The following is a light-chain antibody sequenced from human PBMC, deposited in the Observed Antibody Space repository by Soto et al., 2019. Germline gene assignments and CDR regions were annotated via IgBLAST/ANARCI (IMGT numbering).Light chain of an antibody. Sequence: EIVLTQSPGTLSLSPGDGATLSCSASQTVGSSFLGWYQQKPGQAPRLIMYGASNRATGIPDRFTGRGSGTDFTLTISRLDPEDFAVYYCHHYGGSQYTFGQGTKLEI. CDR2: GAS. J-gene: IGKJ2*01. CDR1: QTVGSSF. CDR3: HHYGGSQYT. V-gene: IGKV3-20*01.